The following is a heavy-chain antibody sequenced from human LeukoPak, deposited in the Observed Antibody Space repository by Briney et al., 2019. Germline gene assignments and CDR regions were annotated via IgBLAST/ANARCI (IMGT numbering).Heavy chain of an antibody. Sequence: SETLSLTCTVSGGSISSSSYYWGWIRQPPGKGLEWIGSIYYSGSTYYNPSLKSRVTISVDTSKDQFSLKLSSVTAADTAVYYCARAGRINPSFDYWGQGTLVTVSS. V-gene: IGHV4-39*07. J-gene: IGHJ4*02. D-gene: IGHD1-14*01. CDR3: ARAGRINPSFDY. CDR1: GGSISSSSYY. CDR2: IYYSGST.